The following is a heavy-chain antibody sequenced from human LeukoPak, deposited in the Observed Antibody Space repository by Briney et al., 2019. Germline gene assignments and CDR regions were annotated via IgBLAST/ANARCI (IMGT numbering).Heavy chain of an antibody. V-gene: IGHV3-48*01. CDR2: ITSSSSSN. Sequence: GGSLRLSCAASGFTFNDYNMNWVRQAPGKGLEWISYITSSSSSNSYADSVKGRFSISRDNAKNSLYLQMKNLRAEDTAVYYCARDLRTYDYVWGSYRYTQRGFDYWGQGTLVTVSS. CDR1: GFTFNDYN. J-gene: IGHJ4*02. CDR3: ARDLRTYDYVWGSYRYTQRGFDY. D-gene: IGHD3-16*02.